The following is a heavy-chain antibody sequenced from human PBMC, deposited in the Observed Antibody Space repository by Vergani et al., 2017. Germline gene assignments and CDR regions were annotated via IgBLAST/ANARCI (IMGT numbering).Heavy chain of an antibody. V-gene: IGHV3-30*02. Sequence: VQLVESGGVVVQPGGSLRLSCAASGFTFSSYGMHWVRQAPGKGLEWVAFIRYDGSNKYYADSVKGRFTISRDNSKNTLYLQMNSLRAEDTAVYYCAKDILHSGSGSYYVYYYYGMDVWGQGTTVTVSS. J-gene: IGHJ6*02. CDR1: GFTFSSYG. D-gene: IGHD3-10*01. CDR2: IRYDGSNK. CDR3: AKDILHSGSGSYYVYYYYGMDV.